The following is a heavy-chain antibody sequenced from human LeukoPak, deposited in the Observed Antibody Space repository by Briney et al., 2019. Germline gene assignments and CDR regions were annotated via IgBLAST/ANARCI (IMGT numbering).Heavy chain of an antibody. Sequence: ASVKVSCKASGYTFTSYDINWVRQATGQGLEWMGWMNPNSGNTGYAQKFQGRVTMTRNTSISTAYMELSSLRSEDTAVYYCARGLFVVVPAAISWMNYYYYGMDVWGQGTTVTVSS. CDR2: MNPNSGNT. D-gene: IGHD2-2*01. CDR3: ARGLFVVVPAAISWMNYYYYGMDV. J-gene: IGHJ6*02. V-gene: IGHV1-8*01. CDR1: GYTFTSYD.